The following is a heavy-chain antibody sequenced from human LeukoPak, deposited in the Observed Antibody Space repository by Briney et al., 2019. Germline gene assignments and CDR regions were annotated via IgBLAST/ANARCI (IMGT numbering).Heavy chain of an antibody. J-gene: IGHJ4*02. CDR2: IWYDGSHQ. V-gene: IGHV3-33*06. CDR3: AKDKDTPATAQPQRGYFES. CDR1: GFTLSNHW. D-gene: IGHD2-15*01. Sequence: PGGSLRLSCAASGFTLSNHWMIWVRQAPGKGLEWVAVIWYDGSHQYYADSVKGRFTISRDNSKNTLDLQMNSLRVEDTAVYFCAKDKDTPATAQPQRGYFESWGQGTLVTVSS.